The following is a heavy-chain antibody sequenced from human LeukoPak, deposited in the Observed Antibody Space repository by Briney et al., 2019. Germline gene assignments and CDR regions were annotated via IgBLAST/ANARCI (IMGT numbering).Heavy chain of an antibody. J-gene: IGHJ4*02. CDR2: IYYSGST. CDR3: ARAGFGATITSEY. Sequence: SETLSLTCTVSGGSVSSDSYYWSWIRQPPGKGLEWIGYIYYSGSTNYNPSLKSRVTISADTSNNQFSLRLSSVTAADTAVYYCARAGFGATITSEYWGQGTLVTVSS. CDR1: GGSVSSDSYY. V-gene: IGHV4-61*01. D-gene: IGHD5-24*01.